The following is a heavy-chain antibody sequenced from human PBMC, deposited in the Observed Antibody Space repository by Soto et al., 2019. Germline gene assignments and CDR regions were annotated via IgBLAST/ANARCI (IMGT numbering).Heavy chain of an antibody. J-gene: IGHJ4*02. D-gene: IGHD5-18*01. CDR2: ISSNGGTT. V-gene: IGHV3-64*01. CDR3: ARDGRAMNDY. CDR1: GFTFSTYA. Sequence: GSLRLSCAASGFTFSTYAMQWVRQAPGKGLEFVSSISSNGGTTNYAYSVKGRFTISRDNSRDTLYLQMGSLRPEDMAVYYCARDGRAMNDYWGQGTLVTVSS.